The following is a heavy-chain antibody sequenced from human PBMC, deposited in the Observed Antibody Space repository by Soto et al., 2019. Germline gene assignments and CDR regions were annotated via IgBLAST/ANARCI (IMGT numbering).Heavy chain of an antibody. J-gene: IGHJ6*02. CDR3: ARVPGYDFWSGYRYGMDV. CDR2: ISAYNGNT. D-gene: IGHD3-3*01. Sequence: QVQLVQSGAEVKKPGASVKVSCKASGYTFTSYGISWVRQAPGQGLEWMGWISAYNGNTNYAQKLQGRVTITTDTSTSTAYMELRSLRSDDTAVYYCARVPGYDFWSGYRYGMDVWGQGTTVTVSS. CDR1: GYTFTSYG. V-gene: IGHV1-18*04.